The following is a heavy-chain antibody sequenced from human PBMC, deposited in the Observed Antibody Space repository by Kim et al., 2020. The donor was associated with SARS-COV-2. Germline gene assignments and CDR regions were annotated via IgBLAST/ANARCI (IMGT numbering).Heavy chain of an antibody. CDR3: ARRGSGHGLDV. J-gene: IGHJ6*02. V-gene: IGHV1-3*01. Sequence: YSPKLQDRVTLTRDTFASTVYMGLSSLMSEDTAVYYCARRGSGHGLDVWGQGTTVTVSS. D-gene: IGHD6-25*01.